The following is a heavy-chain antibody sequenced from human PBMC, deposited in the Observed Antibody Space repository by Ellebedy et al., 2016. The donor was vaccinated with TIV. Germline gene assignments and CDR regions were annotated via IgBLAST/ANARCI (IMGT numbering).Heavy chain of an antibody. J-gene: IGHJ4*02. CDR1: GYTFTGYY. V-gene: IGHV1-8*02. Sequence: ASVKVSXKASGYTFTGYYMHWVRQAPGQGLEWMGWMNPNSGNTGYAQKFQGRVTMTRNTSISTAYMELSSLRSEDTAVYYCARVEGYGDYSDYWGQGTLVTVSS. CDR3: ARVEGYGDYSDY. D-gene: IGHD4-17*01. CDR2: MNPNSGNT.